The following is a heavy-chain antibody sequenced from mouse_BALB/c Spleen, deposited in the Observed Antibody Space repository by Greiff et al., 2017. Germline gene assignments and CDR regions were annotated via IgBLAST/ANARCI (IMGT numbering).Heavy chain of an antibody. CDR3: ARENWDPAWFAY. Sequence: EVKLVESGGGLVQPGGSLRLSCAPSGFTFTDYYMSWVRQPPGKALEWLGFIRNKANGYTTEYSASVKGRFTISRDNSQSILYLQMNTLRAEDSATYYCARENWDPAWFAYWGQGTLVTVSA. V-gene: IGHV7-3*02. CDR1: GFTFTDYY. CDR2: IRNKANGYTT. D-gene: IGHD4-1*01. J-gene: IGHJ3*01.